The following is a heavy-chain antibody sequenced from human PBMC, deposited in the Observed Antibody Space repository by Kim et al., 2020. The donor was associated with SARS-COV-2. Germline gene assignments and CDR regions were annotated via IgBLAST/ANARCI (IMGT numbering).Heavy chain of an antibody. J-gene: IGHJ3*02. D-gene: IGHD3-10*01. Sequence: DSVKGQFTISRDNSKNTLYLQMNSRRAEDTAVYYCAKELPGRQRVPDACDIWGQGTMVTVSS. CDR3: AKELPGRQRVPDACDI. V-gene: IGHV3-23*01.